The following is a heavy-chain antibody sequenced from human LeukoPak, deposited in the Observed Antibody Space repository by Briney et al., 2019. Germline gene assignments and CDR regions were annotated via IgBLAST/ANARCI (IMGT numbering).Heavy chain of an antibody. CDR1: GFTFSSYS. V-gene: IGHV3-48*02. J-gene: IGHJ6*02. CDR2: ISSSGSTI. D-gene: IGHD3-3*01. CDR3: ARDLGDYDFWSGYLWDYYGMDV. Sequence: GGSLRLSCAASGFTFSSYSMNWVRQAPGKGLEWVSYISSSGSTIYYADSVKGRFTISRDNAKNSLYLQMNSLRDEDTAVYYCARDLGDYDFWSGYLWDYYGMDVWGQGTTVTVSS.